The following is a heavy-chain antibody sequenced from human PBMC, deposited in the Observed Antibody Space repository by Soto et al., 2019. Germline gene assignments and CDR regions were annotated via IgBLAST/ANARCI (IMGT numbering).Heavy chain of an antibody. CDR3: ARDDRYSGPSDY. CDR1: GFSFSSYW. CDR2: VSSDGRDK. D-gene: IGHD3-16*02. J-gene: IGHJ4*02. Sequence: EVQLEESGGGLVQPGGSLRLSCAASGFSFSSYWMSWVRQAPGKGPEWVAIVSSDGRDKTYAESVKGRFTISRDNAENSLFLQMNSLRADDTAVYYCARDDRYSGPSDYWGQGALVTVSS. V-gene: IGHV3-7*01.